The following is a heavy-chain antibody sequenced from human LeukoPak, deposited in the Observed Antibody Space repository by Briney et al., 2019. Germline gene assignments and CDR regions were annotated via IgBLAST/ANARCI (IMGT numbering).Heavy chain of an antibody. CDR1: GFTFNSYA. V-gene: IGHV3-48*01. D-gene: IGHD3-3*01. J-gene: IGHJ5*02. Sequence: GGSLRLSCAASGFTFNSYAFNWVRQAPGKGLEWVSYISSSSNVIYYTDSVKGRFTISRDNARNLLSLQMNSLRAEDTAVYYCARGITILRFDPWGQGTLVTVSS. CDR3: ARGITILRFDP. CDR2: ISSSSNVI.